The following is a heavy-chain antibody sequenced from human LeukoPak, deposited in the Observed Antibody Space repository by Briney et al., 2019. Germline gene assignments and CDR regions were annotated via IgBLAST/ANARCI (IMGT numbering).Heavy chain of an antibody. D-gene: IGHD1-26*01. CDR1: GFSLSTYS. Sequence: PGGSLRLSCAASGFSLSTYSMNWVRQAPGKGLEWVSFISSSSSYIYYADSVKGRFTISRDNAKNSLYLQMNSLRAEDTAFYYCARAHFSGSFGYWGQGTLVTVSS. CDR3: ARAHFSGSFGY. J-gene: IGHJ4*02. CDR2: ISSSSSYI. V-gene: IGHV3-21*04.